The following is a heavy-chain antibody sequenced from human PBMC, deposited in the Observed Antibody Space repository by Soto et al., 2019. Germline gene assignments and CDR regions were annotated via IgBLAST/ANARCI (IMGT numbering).Heavy chain of an antibody. D-gene: IGHD3-10*01. Sequence: GGSLRLSCSASGFTFSSYAMHWVRQAPGKGLEYVSAISSNGGSTYYADSVKGRFTISRDNSKNTLYLQMSSLRAEDTAVYYCVKGPTYYYGSGRGGFDYWGQGTLVTVSS. J-gene: IGHJ4*02. CDR2: ISSNGGST. CDR3: VKGPTYYYGSGRGGFDY. V-gene: IGHV3-64D*08. CDR1: GFTFSSYA.